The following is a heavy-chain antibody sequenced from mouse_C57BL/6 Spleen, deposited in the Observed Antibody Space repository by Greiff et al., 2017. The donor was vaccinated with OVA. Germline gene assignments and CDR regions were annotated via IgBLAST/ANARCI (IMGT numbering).Heavy chain of an antibody. CDR2: IYPGSGST. Sequence: QVQLKESGAELVKPGASVKMSCKASGYTFTSYWITWVKQRPGQGLEWIGDIYPGSGSTNYNEKFKSKATLTVDTSSSTAYMQLSSLTSEDSAVYYCARRGWEYFDYWGQGTTLTVSS. CDR1: GYTFTSYW. J-gene: IGHJ2*01. D-gene: IGHD3-3*01. CDR3: ARRGWEYFDY. V-gene: IGHV1-55*01.